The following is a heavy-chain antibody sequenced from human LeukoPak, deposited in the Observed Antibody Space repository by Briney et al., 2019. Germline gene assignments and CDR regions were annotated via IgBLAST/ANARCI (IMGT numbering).Heavy chain of an antibody. CDR2: INHSGST. V-gene: IGHV4-34*01. CDR1: GGSFSGYY. Sequence: SETLSLTCAVYGGSFSGYYWSWIRQPPGKGLEWIGEINHSGSTNYNPSLKSRVTISVDTSKNQFSLKLSSVTAADTAVYYCARLGYDSSGYYYVRRYFDYWGQGTLVTVSS. CDR3: ARLGYDSSGYYYVRRYFDY. D-gene: IGHD3-22*01. J-gene: IGHJ4*02.